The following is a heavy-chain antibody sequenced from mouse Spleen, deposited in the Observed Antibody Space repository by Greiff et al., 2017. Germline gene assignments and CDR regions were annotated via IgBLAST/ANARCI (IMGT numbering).Heavy chain of an antibody. CDR3: ARQRGYYFDY. CDR2: ISNGGGST. J-gene: IGHJ2*01. Sequence: DVKLVESGGGLVQPGGSLKLSCATSGFTFSDYYMYWVRQTPEKRLEWVAYISNGGGSTYYSDTVKGRFTISRDNAKNTLYLKMSRLKSEDTAMYYCARQRGYYFDYWGQGTTLTVSS. V-gene: IGHV5-12*02. CDR1: GFTFSDYY.